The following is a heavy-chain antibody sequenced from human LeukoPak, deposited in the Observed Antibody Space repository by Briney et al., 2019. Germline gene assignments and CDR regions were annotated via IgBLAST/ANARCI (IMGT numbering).Heavy chain of an antibody. D-gene: IGHD6-6*01. CDR1: GFTFSSYS. Sequence: GGSLRLSCPASGFTFSSYSMNWVRQAPGKGLEWVSSISSSSSYIYYADSVKGRFTISRDNAKNSLYLQMNSLRAEDTAVYYCARERQLADYYYYYMDVWGKGTTVTVSS. V-gene: IGHV3-21*01. J-gene: IGHJ6*03. CDR3: ARERQLADYYYYYMDV. CDR2: ISSSSSYI.